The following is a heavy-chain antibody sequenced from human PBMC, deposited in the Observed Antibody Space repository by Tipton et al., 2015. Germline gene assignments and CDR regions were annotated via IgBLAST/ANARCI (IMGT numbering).Heavy chain of an antibody. J-gene: IGHJ6*02. D-gene: IGHD3-10*01. V-gene: IGHV4-39*07. Sequence: TLSLTCTVSGGSISSSSYYWAWIRQPPGKGLEWIGSLYFSGSTYYNPSLKSRVTISIDRFKNQFSLKLSSVTAADTAVYYCARFRYYGSESERGYFHGLDVWGQGTTVTVSS. CDR1: GGSISSSSYY. CDR2: LYFSGST. CDR3: ARFRYYGSESERGYFHGLDV.